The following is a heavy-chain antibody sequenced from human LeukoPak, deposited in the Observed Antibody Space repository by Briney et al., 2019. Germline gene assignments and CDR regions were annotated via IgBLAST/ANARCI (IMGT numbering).Heavy chain of an antibody. CDR3: ARGGVGHCSGGSCPTGWFDP. CDR1: GYTFTNFG. Sequence: GASVKVSCKASGYTFTNFGISWVRQAPGQGLEWMGWISPYNGNTDYPQKVQGRVTMTTDTSTSTAYMELRSLRSDDTAVYYCARGGVGHCSGGSCPTGWFDPWGRGTLVTVSS. D-gene: IGHD2-15*01. J-gene: IGHJ5*02. V-gene: IGHV1-18*01. CDR2: ISPYNGNT.